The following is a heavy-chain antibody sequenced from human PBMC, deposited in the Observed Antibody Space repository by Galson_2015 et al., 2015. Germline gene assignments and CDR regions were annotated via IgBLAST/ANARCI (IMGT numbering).Heavy chain of an antibody. CDR1: GFMLSTYW. J-gene: IGHJ3*02. CDR3: ARDRRGVFVTVDAFDI. Sequence: GSLRLSCAASGFMLSTYWMSWVRQAPGKGLEWVASIKQGGSEEYYVDSVKGRFTISRDNANNSLYLQMTSLKDEDAAVYYCARDRRGVFVTVDAFDIWGQGSMVTVSS. D-gene: IGHD3-10*01. V-gene: IGHV3-7*03. CDR2: IKQGGSEE.